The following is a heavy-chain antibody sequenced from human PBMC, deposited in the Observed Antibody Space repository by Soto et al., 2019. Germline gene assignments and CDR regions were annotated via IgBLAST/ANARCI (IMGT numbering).Heavy chain of an antibody. V-gene: IGHV3-21*01. J-gene: IGHJ4*02. CDR3: ARGEVNYYDSSGYTXFDY. Sequence: GGSLRLSCAASGFTFTTYSMNWVRQAPGEWLEWVSSISSSSSYIYYANSLKGRFTISRDDAKNSLFLQMNSLRAEDTALYYCARGEVNYYDSSGYTXFDYWGQGT. CDR2: ISSSSSYI. D-gene: IGHD3-22*01. CDR1: GFTFTTYS.